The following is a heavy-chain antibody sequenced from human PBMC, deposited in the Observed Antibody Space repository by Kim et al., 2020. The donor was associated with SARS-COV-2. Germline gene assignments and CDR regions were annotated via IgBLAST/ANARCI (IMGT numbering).Heavy chain of an antibody. V-gene: IGHV3-74*01. CDR2: TNSDETRT. Sequence: GGSLRLSCAASGFTFSNYWMHWVRQAPGKGLVWVSRTNSDETRTSYADSVKGRFTISRDNAKNTLYLQMNSLRADDTAVYYCARGSGSGSYYASEYFQHWGQGTLVTVSS. J-gene: IGHJ1*01. CDR1: GFTFSNYW. D-gene: IGHD3-10*01. CDR3: ARGSGSGSYYASEYFQH.